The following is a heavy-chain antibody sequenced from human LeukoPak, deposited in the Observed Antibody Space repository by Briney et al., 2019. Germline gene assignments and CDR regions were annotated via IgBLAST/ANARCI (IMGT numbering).Heavy chain of an antibody. CDR3: ARRSGIAVAGAFDY. CDR2: INSDGSST. Sequence: GGSLRLSCAASGFTFRSYAMSWVRQAPGEGLEWVSRINSDGSSTDYADSVKGRFTISRDNAKNTLYLQMNSLRAEDTAVYYCARRSGIAVAGAFDYWGQGTLVTVSS. J-gene: IGHJ4*02. D-gene: IGHD6-19*01. CDR1: GFTFRSYA. V-gene: IGHV3-23*01.